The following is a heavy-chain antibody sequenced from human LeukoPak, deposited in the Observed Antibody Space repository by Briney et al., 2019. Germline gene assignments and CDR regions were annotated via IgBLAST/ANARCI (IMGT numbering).Heavy chain of an antibody. CDR1: GFTFDDYG. D-gene: IGHD6-13*01. V-gene: IGHV3-23*01. CDR3: ARGHSSSPNWFDP. CDR2: ISGSGGST. Sequence: PGGSLRLSCAASGFTFDDYGMSWVRQAPGKGLEWVSAISGSGGSTYYADSVKGRFTISRDSAKNSLYLQMNSLRAEDTAVYYCARGHSSSPNWFDPWGQGTLVTVSS. J-gene: IGHJ5*02.